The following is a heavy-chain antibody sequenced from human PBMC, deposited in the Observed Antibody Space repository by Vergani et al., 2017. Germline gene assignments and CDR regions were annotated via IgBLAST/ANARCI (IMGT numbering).Heavy chain of an antibody. J-gene: IGHJ4*02. CDR1: GGSISSYY. Sequence: QVQLQESGPGLVKPSETLSLTCTVSGGSISSYYWSWIRQPAGKGLEWSGRIYTSGSTNYNPSLKSRVTMSVDTSKNQFSLKLSSVTAADTAVYYCARDHRDFWSGYYDYWGQGTLVTVSS. V-gene: IGHV4-4*07. D-gene: IGHD3-3*01. CDR3: ARDHRDFWSGYYDY. CDR2: IYTSGST.